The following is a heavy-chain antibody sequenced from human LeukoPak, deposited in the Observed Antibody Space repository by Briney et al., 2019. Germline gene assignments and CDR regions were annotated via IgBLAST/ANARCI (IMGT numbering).Heavy chain of an antibody. J-gene: IGHJ4*02. CDR2: VSYSGST. Sequence: NTSETLSLTCTVSGGSISGQYWSWIRQPPGKGLEWIGFVSYSGSTNYNPSLNGRVTISLDTSKNQFSLRLNSVTAADTAVYYCARGGAPSRYFDYWGQGTLVTVSS. V-gene: IGHV4-59*11. CDR1: GGSISGQY. D-gene: IGHD1-26*01. CDR3: ARGGAPSRYFDY.